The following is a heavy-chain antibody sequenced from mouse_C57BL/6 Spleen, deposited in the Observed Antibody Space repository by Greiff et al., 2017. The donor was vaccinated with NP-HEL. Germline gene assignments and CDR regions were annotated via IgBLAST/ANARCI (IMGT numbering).Heavy chain of an antibody. Sequence: QVQLQQSGAELVRPGASVTLSCKASGYTFTDYEMHWVKQTPVHGLEWIGAIDPETGGTAYNQKFKGKAILTADKSSSTAYMELRSLTSEDSAVYYCTRRIYYYGSSPYWYFDVWGTGTTVTVSS. CDR3: TRRIYYYGSSPYWYFDV. CDR2: IDPETGGT. CDR1: GYTFTDYE. J-gene: IGHJ1*03. V-gene: IGHV1-15*01. D-gene: IGHD1-1*01.